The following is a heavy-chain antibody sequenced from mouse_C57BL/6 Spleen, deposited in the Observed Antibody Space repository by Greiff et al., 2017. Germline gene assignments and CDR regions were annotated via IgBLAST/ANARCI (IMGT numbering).Heavy chain of an antibody. J-gene: IGHJ1*03. Sequence: VQLQQPGAELVKPGASVKLSCKASGYTFTSYWMHWVKQRPGQGLEWIGMIHPNSGSTNYNEKFKSKATLTVDKSSSTAYMQLSSLTSEDSAVYYGARGHDYDWYFDVWGKGTSVTVSS. CDR3: ARGHDYDWYFDV. D-gene: IGHD2-4*01. CDR1: GYTFTSYW. V-gene: IGHV1-64*01. CDR2: IHPNSGST.